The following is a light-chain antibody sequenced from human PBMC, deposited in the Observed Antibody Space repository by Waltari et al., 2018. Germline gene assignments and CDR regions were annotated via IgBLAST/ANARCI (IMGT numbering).Light chain of an antibody. CDR1: SSDVGHNNH. CDR2: EVS. V-gene: IGLV2-23*02. J-gene: IGLJ2*01. Sequence: QPALTQPASVSGSPGQSITISCTGTSSDVGHNNHFFRYQKPPDKVPNLIIYEVSKRPSGVSDRFSGSKSGNTASLTISGLQAEDEADYYCLSYAATVSFGFGGGTKLTVL. CDR3: LSYAATVSFG.